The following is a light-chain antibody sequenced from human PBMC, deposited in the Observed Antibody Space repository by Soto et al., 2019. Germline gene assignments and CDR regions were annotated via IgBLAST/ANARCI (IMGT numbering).Light chain of an antibody. J-gene: IGKJ5*01. CDR2: AAS. CDR1: QSISTY. V-gene: IGKV1-39*01. CDR3: QQSYSTPYT. Sequence: IQVTQSPSSLSASVGDRVTISCRASQSISTYLNWYQHKPGKAPKLLIHAASSLRSGVPSRFSGSGSGTDFTLTISSLQPEDFATYYCQQSYSTPYTFGQGTRLEIK.